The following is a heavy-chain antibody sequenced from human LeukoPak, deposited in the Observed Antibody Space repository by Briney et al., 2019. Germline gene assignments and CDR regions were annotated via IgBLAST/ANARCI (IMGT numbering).Heavy chain of an antibody. D-gene: IGHD2-2*01. Sequence: SETLSLTCTVSGGSISSGSYYWSWIRQPAGKGLEWIGRIYTGGSTNYNPSLKSRVTISVDTSKNQFSLKLSSVTAADTAVYYCACIVVVPAANPLVDYWGQGTLVTVFS. CDR1: GGSISSGSYY. V-gene: IGHV4-61*02. CDR3: ACIVVVPAANPLVDY. J-gene: IGHJ4*02. CDR2: IYTGGST.